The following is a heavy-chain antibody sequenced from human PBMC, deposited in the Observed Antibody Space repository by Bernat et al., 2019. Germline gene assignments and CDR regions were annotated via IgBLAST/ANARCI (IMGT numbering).Heavy chain of an antibody. D-gene: IGHD2-2*01. CDR2: TYYRSKWYN. Sequence: QVQLQQSGPGLVKPSQTLSLTCAISGDSVSSNSAAWNWIRQSPSRGLEWLGRTYYRSKWYNDYAVSVKSRITINPDTSKNQFSLKLSSVTAADTAVYYCARGGPYCSSTSCELATISGWFDPWGQGTLVTVSS. J-gene: IGHJ5*02. CDR1: GDSVSSNSAA. V-gene: IGHV6-1*01. CDR3: ARGGPYCSSTSCELATISGWFDP.